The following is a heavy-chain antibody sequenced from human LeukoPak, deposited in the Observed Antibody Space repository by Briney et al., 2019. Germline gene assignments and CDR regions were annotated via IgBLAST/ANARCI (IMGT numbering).Heavy chain of an antibody. D-gene: IGHD3-10*01. Sequence: PGGSLRLSCAASGFTVSSNSMTWVRQAPGKGLEWVSVIYSGGSGGSTYYADSVKGRFTISRDNSKNTLYLQMNSLRAEDTAVYYCARDRYYYGSGSFFFDYWGQGTLVTVSS. V-gene: IGHV3-66*01. CDR2: IYSGGSGGST. J-gene: IGHJ4*02. CDR3: ARDRYYYGSGSFFFDY. CDR1: GFTVSSNS.